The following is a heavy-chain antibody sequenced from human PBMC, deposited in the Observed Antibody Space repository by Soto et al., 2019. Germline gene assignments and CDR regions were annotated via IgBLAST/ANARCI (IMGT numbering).Heavy chain of an antibody. J-gene: IGHJ5*02. Sequence: ASVKVSCKASGYTFTSYDINCVRQATGQGLEWMGWMNPNSGNTGYAQKFQGRVTMTRNTSISTAYMELSSLRSEDTAVYYCARGRSSSWQYNWFDPWGQGTLVTVS. CDR1: GYTFTSYD. V-gene: IGHV1-8*01. D-gene: IGHD6-13*01. CDR3: ARGRSSSWQYNWFDP. CDR2: MNPNSGNT.